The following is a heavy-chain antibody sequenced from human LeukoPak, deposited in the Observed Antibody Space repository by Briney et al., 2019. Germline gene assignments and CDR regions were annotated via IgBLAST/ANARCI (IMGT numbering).Heavy chain of an antibody. D-gene: IGHD3-10*02. Sequence: GGSLRLSCAASGFTFSSYAMSWDRQAPGKGLEWVSYISSSGSTIYYADSVKGRFTISRDNAKNSLYLQMNSLRAEDTAVYYCAELGITMIGGVWGKGTTVTISS. J-gene: IGHJ6*04. V-gene: IGHV3-48*03. CDR3: AELGITMIGGV. CDR1: GFTFSSYA. CDR2: ISSSGSTI.